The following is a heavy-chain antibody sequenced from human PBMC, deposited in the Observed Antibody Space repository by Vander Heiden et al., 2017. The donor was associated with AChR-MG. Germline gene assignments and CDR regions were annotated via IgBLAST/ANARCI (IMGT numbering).Heavy chain of an antibody. D-gene: IGHD5-18*01. CDR1: GGSISSYY. J-gene: IGHJ6*03. V-gene: IGHV4-59*01. Sequence: QVQLQESGPGLVKPSATLSLTCTASGGSISSYYWSWIRQPPGKGLEWIGYIYYSWSTNYNPSLKSRVTISVDTSKNQFSLKLSSVTAADTAVYYCEKRGYSYGFYYYMDVWGKGTTVTVSS. CDR3: EKRGYSYGFYYYMDV. CDR2: IYYSWST.